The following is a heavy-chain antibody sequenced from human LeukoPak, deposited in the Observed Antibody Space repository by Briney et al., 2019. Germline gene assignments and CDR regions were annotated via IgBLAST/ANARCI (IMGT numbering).Heavy chain of an antibody. CDR2: ISSSGINT. D-gene: IGHD4-17*01. Sequence: PGGSLRLSCAASGFSFSTYSLSWVRQAPGKGLEWVSYISSSGINTYYADSVKGRFTISRDNAKNSLCLQMNSLRAEDTAVYYCASERRTVIDSWGQGTLVTVSS. CDR3: ASERRTVIDS. CDR1: GFSFSTYS. V-gene: IGHV3-48*04. J-gene: IGHJ4*02.